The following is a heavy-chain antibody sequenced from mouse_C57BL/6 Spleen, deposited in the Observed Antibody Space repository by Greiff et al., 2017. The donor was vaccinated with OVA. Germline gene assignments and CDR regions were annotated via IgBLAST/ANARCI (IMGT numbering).Heavy chain of an antibody. D-gene: IGHD1-1*01. J-gene: IGHJ2*01. CDR1: GYAFSSSW. CDR3: ARSRNDYGSSYEGYYFDY. Sequence: VQGVESGPELVKPGASVKISCKASGYAFSSSWMNWVKQRPGKGLEWIGRIYPGDGDTNYNGKFKGKATLTADKSSSTAYMQLSSLTSEDSAVEFCARSRNDYGSSYEGYYFDYWGQGTTLTVSS. V-gene: IGHV1-82*01. CDR2: IYPGDGDT.